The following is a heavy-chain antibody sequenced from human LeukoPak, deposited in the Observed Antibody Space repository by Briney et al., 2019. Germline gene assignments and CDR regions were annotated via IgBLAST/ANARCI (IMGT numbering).Heavy chain of an antibody. Sequence: PSETLSLTCTVSGGSISSYYWGWIRQPPGKGLEWIGSIYYSGSTYYNPSLKSRVTISVDTSKNQFSLKLSSVTAADTAVYYCARHEGSDRDYWGQGTLVTVSS. CDR3: ARHEGSDRDY. CDR1: GGSISSYY. J-gene: IGHJ4*02. D-gene: IGHD3-22*01. CDR2: IYYSGST. V-gene: IGHV4-39*01.